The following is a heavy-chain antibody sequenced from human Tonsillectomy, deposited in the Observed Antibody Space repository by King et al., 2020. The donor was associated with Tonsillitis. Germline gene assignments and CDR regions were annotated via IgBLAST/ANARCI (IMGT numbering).Heavy chain of an antibody. CDR2: ISAYNGNT. CDR1: GYTFTSFG. D-gene: IGHD3-22*01. J-gene: IGHJ3*02. CDR3: AGERRMYYYDSSYYFPHAFDI. V-gene: IGHV1-18*01. Sequence: VQLVESGAEVKKPGASVRVSCTASGYTFTSFGISWVRQAPGQGLEWMGWISAYNGNTNNPQKRQGRVTMTTDTSTSTANMELWSLTSNDTAVYYCAGERRMYYYDSSYYFPHAFDIWGQGTMVTVSS.